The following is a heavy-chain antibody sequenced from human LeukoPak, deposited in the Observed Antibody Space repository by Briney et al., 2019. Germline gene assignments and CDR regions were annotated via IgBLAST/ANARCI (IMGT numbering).Heavy chain of an antibody. CDR1: GFTFSGYS. CDR3: ARDGLGSFDY. Sequence: GGSLRLSCAASGFTFSGYSMNWVRQAPGKGLEWVSYISSSSSTIYYADSVKGRFTISRDNAKNSLYLQMNSLRAEDTAVYYCARDGLGSFDYWGQGTLVTVSS. V-gene: IGHV3-48*04. CDR2: ISSSSSTI. J-gene: IGHJ4*02. D-gene: IGHD6-19*01.